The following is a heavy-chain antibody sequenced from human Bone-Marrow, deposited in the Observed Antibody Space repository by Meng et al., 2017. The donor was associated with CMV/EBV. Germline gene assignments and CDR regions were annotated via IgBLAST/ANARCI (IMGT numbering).Heavy chain of an antibody. D-gene: IGHD6-6*01. CDR2: MDPNRGYT. CDR1: GYTFTSYD. J-gene: IGHJ5*02. Sequence: ASVHESCKASGYTFTSYDINWVRQATGQGLEWMGWMDPNRGYTGYAQKFQGRATMARNTSISTAYMDLSSLRSQDTAVYYCARGRSSSWSAWFHTWGQGTLVTVSS. V-gene: IGHV1-8*01. CDR3: ARGRSSSWSAWFHT.